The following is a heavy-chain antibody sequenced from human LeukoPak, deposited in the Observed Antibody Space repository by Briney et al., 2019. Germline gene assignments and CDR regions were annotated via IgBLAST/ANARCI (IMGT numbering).Heavy chain of an antibody. D-gene: IGHD3-10*01. Sequence: ASVKVSCKASGYTFTSYYMHWVRQAPGQGLEWMGIINPSGGSTSYAQKFQGRVTMTRDTSTSTVYMELSSLRSEDTAVYYCARDRDERITMVRGVIITASPWFDPWGQGTLVTVSS. J-gene: IGHJ5*02. CDR3: ARDRDERITMVRGVIITASPWFDP. CDR1: GYTFTSYY. CDR2: INPSGGST. V-gene: IGHV1-46*01.